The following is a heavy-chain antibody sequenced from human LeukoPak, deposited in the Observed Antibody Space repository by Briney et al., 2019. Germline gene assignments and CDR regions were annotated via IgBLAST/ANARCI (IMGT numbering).Heavy chain of an antibody. CDR2: IDPSDSYT. CDR1: GYSFTSYW. Sequence: GDPLRISCKGSGYSFTSYWITWVRQMPGKGLEWMGRIDPSDSYTNNSPSFEGHVTISADKSISTAYLQWSSLQASDTAMYYCARHLGGVLLTSYSFDMWGQGTMVTASS. D-gene: IGHD3-9*01. J-gene: IGHJ3*02. V-gene: IGHV5-10-1*01. CDR3: ARHLGGVLLTSYSFDM.